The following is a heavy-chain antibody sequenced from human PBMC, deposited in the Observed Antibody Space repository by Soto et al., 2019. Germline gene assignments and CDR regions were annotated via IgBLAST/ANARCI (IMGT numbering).Heavy chain of an antibody. D-gene: IGHD5-12*01. CDR2: IWHDGSKT. V-gene: IGHV3-33*01. CDR1: GFLFSSSA. CDR3: ARGREGVYSDYFRSYFDY. J-gene: IGHJ4*02. Sequence: QVQLVESGGGVVQPGGPLRLSCAASGFLFSSSAMHWVRQAPGKGLECVAIIWHDGSKTQYVDSVKGRFIISRDNSNNTLYLQMSGLRADDTAIYYCARGREGVYSDYFRSYFDYWGQGSLVTVSS.